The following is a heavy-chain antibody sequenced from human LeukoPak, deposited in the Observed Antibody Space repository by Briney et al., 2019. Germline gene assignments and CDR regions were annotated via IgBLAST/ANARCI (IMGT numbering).Heavy chain of an antibody. CDR3: ARSLGYSSGWSYYYYYYYMDV. CDR2: TYYRSKWYN. D-gene: IGHD6-19*01. CDR1: GDSVSSNSAA. J-gene: IGHJ6*03. Sequence: SPTLSLTCAISGDSVSSNSAAWNWLRHSPSRGREWLGRTYYRSKWYNDYAVSVKSRITINPDTSKNQFSLQLNSVTPEDTAVYYCARSLGYSSGWSYYYYYYYMDVWGKGTTVTVSS. V-gene: IGHV6-1*01.